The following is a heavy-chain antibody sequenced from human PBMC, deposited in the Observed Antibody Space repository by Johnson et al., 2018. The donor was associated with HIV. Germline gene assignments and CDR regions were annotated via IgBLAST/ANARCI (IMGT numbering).Heavy chain of an antibody. CDR3: TTGLSWNDAFHI. CDR1: QFTCSHQY. V-gene: IGHV3-15*01. CDR2: VKSISDGGTA. D-gene: IGHD1-1*01. J-gene: IGHJ3*02. Sequence: VQLVESGGGLAKPAWSPRLSCEASQFTCSHQYMNCVRQAPGKGLEWVGRVKSISDGGTADYAAPVRGRFTISRDTSENTLYLQMNSLKTEDTALYYCTTGLSWNDAFHIWAQGTMVTVSS.